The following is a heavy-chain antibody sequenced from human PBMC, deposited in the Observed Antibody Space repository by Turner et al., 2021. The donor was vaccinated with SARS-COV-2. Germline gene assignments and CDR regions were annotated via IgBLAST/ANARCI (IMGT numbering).Heavy chain of an antibody. V-gene: IGHV5-10-1*03. CDR3: ATSGYLSTNWFDP. D-gene: IGHD3-22*01. Sequence: EVQLVQSGAEVKKPGEALRNSGKGSGNSFTSYWITWVRQMPGKGLEWMGRIDPSDSYTNYSPSFQGHVTISADKSISTAYLQWSSLKASDTAMYYCATSGYLSTNWFDPWGQGTLVTVSS. CDR1: GNSFTSYW. CDR2: IDPSDSYT. J-gene: IGHJ5*02.